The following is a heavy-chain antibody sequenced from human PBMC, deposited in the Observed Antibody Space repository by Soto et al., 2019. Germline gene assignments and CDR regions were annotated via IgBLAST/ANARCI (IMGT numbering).Heavy chain of an antibody. CDR1: ADTSRNFA. CDR2: VIPFFRAA. J-gene: IGHJ4*02. V-gene: IGHV1-69*01. Sequence: HVELVQSGADVKKPGSSVKVSCRASADTSRNFALSWVRQAPGQGLEWVGGVIPFFRAANYAQKFQGRVSNTADDSTRTGFMDLRSLKSADTAVSYCARAVEKGSGYGFDSWGQGTLVTVSS. CDR3: ARAVEKGSGYGFDS. D-gene: IGHD5-12*01.